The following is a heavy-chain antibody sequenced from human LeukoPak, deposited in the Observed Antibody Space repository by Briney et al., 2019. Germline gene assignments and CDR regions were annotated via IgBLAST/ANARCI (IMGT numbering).Heavy chain of an antibody. J-gene: IGHJ4*02. CDR2: IKPDGSET. V-gene: IGHV3-7*01. CDR3: ASDGGELWSPDE. CDR1: GFPFKSHW. Sequence: GGSLRLSCVASGFPFKSHWMTWVRQSPGKGLDWVANIKPDGSETNYLDSVKGRFTISRDNAIDSLFLEMNNLRVDDTAVYYCASDGGELWSPDEWGQGILVTVSS. D-gene: IGHD3-10*01.